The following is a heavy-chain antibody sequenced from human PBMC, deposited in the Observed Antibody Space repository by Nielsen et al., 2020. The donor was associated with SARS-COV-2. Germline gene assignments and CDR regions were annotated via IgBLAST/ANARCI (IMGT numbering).Heavy chain of an antibody. D-gene: IGHD3-22*01. J-gene: IGHJ3*02. CDR3: SSGDAFDI. V-gene: IGHV3-9*01. CDR2: ISWNSGSI. Sequence: GGSLRLSCAASGFPFDDYAMHWVRQAPGKGLEWVSGISWNSGSIGYADSVKGRFTISRDNAKNSLYLQINSLRAEDTALYYCSSGDAFDIWGQGTMVTVSS. CDR1: GFPFDDYA.